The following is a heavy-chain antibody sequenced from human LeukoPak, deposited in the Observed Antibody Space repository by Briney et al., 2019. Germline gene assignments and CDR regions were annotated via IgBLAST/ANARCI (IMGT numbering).Heavy chain of an antibody. CDR2: INPSGGST. D-gene: IGHD2-2*02. J-gene: IGHJ4*02. CDR3: PRVGYCSSTSCYKAYYFDY. V-gene: IGHV1-46*01. Sequence: GASVKVSCKASGYTFTGYYMHGVRQAPGQGLEWRGIINPSGGSTSYAQKFQGRVTMTRDTSTSTVYMELTSLRSEDTAVYYCPRVGYCSSTSCYKAYYFDYWGQGTLVTVSS. CDR1: GYTFTGYY.